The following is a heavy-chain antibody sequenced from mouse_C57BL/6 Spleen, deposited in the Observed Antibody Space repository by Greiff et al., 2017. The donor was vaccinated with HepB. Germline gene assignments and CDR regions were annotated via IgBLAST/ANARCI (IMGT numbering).Heavy chain of an antibody. D-gene: IGHD1-1*01. Sequence: EVKLLESGPGLVKPSQSLSLTCSVTGYSITSGYYWNWIRQFPGNKLEWMGYISYDGSNNYNPSLKNRISITRDTSKNQFFLKLNSVTTEDTATYYCASYYYGTLYAMDYWGQGTSVTVSS. V-gene: IGHV3-6*01. CDR1: GYSITSGYY. CDR2: ISYDGSN. CDR3: ASYYYGTLYAMDY. J-gene: IGHJ4*01.